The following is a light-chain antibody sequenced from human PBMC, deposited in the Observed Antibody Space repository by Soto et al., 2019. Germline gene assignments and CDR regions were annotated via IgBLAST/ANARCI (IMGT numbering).Light chain of an antibody. CDR3: SSKRGSTYV. CDR2: DVS. J-gene: IGLJ1*01. Sequence: QSVLTQPASVSGSPGQSITSSCTGTSSDVGGYNYVSWYQQHPGKAPILMIYDVSNRPSGVSNRFSGSKSGNTASLTISGLQAEDEADYYCSSKRGSTYVFGTGTKLTVL. CDR1: SSDVGGYNY. V-gene: IGLV2-14*03.